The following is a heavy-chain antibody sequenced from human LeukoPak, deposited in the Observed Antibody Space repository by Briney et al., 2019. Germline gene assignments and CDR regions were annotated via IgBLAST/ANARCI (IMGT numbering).Heavy chain of an antibody. CDR2: ISWNSGSI. Sequence: GRSLRLSCAASGFTFDDYAMHWVRQAPGKGLEWVSGISWNSGSIGYADSVKGRFTISRDNAKNSLYLQMNSLRAEDTALYYCAKDRSGYSYGHFDYWGRGTLVTVSS. D-gene: IGHD5-18*01. CDR3: AKDRSGYSYGHFDY. CDR1: GFTFDDYA. V-gene: IGHV3-9*01. J-gene: IGHJ4*02.